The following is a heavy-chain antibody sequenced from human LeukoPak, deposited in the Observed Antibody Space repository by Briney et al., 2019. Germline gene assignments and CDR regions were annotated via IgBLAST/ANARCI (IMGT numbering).Heavy chain of an antibody. CDR2: ISWNSGSI. Sequence: PGRSLRLSCAASGFTFDDYAMHWVRQAPGKGLEWVSGISWNSGSIGYADSVKGRFTISRDNAKNSLYLQMNSLGAEDTALYYCAKDMGPLRLGELSLDYWGQGTLVTVSS. D-gene: IGHD3-16*02. CDR3: AKDMGPLRLGELSLDY. V-gene: IGHV3-9*01. J-gene: IGHJ4*02. CDR1: GFTFDDYA.